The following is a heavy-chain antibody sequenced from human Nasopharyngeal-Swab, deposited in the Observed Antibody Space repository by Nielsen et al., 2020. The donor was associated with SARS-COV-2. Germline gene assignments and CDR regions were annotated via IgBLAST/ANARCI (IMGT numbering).Heavy chain of an antibody. V-gene: IGHV4-4*07. Sequence: SETLSLTCTVSGGSISSYYWSWIRQPAGKGLEWIGRIYTSGSTNYNPSLKRPVTMSVDTSKNQFSLKLSSVTAADTAVYYCARESLHYYGSGRYYNVLDYWGQGTLVTVSS. D-gene: IGHD3-10*01. CDR1: GGSISSYY. CDR3: ARESLHYYGSGRYYNVLDY. CDR2: IYTSGST. J-gene: IGHJ4*02.